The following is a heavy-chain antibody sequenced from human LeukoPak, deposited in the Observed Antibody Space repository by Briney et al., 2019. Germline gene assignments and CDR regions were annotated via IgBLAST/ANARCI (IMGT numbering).Heavy chain of an antibody. D-gene: IGHD3-10*01. Sequence: GGSLRLSCAASGFTFDDYAMHWVRQAPGKGLEWVSGISWNSGSIGYADSVKGRFTISRDNAKNSLYLQMNNLRAEDTAVYFCAKRGVVIRGLLVIGYHQEAYHYDFWGQGVLVTVSS. CDR3: AKRGVVIRGLLVIGYHQEAYHYDF. V-gene: IGHV3-9*01. CDR1: GFTFDDYA. CDR2: ISWNSGSI. J-gene: IGHJ4*02.